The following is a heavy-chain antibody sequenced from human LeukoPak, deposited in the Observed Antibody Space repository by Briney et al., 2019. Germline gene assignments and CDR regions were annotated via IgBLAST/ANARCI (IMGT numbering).Heavy chain of an antibody. J-gene: IGHJ4*02. Sequence: GGSLRLSCAASGFTFNTYAMSWVRQAPGKGLEWVAVISYDGSNKYYADSVKGRFTISRDNSKNTLYLQMNSLRAEDTAVYYCAKDLGVVATMNFDYWGQGTLVTVSS. CDR3: AKDLGVVATMNFDY. CDR2: ISYDGSNK. V-gene: IGHV3-30*18. D-gene: IGHD5-12*01. CDR1: GFTFNTYA.